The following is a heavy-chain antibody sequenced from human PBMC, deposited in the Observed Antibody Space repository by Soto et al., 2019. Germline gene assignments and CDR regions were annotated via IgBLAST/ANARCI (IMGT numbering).Heavy chain of an antibody. CDR1: GDSVSSNIAT. V-gene: IGHV6-1*01. CDR3: SRNNSGTYFLSWFDP. CDR2: TYYRSKWYN. Sequence: SQTLSLTCAISGDSVSSNIATWNWIRQSPSRGLEWLGRTYYRSKWYNDYAVSVKSRMTINPDTSKNQFSLQLNSVTPEDTAVYYCSRNNSGTYFLSWFDPWGQGTQVTVSS. D-gene: IGHD1-26*01. J-gene: IGHJ5*02.